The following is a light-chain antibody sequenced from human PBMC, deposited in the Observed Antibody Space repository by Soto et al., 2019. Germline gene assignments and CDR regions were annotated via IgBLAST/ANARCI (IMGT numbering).Light chain of an antibody. CDR3: QVWDSSSEHWV. J-gene: IGLJ3*02. CDR2: DDT. CDR1: NIRNKS. Sequence: SYELTQTPSVSVAPGQTARITCGGNNIRNKSVQWYQQKPGQAPVVVVYDDTNRPSGIPERFSGSNSGNTATLTISRVEAGDEADYYCQVWDSSSEHWVFGGGPKLTVL. V-gene: IGLV3-21*02.